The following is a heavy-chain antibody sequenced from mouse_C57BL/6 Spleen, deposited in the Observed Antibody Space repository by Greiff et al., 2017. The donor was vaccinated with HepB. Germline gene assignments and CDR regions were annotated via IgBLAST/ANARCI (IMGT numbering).Heavy chain of an antibody. D-gene: IGHD2-14*01. CDR3: ARATIGYFDY. V-gene: IGHV5-4*03. CDR1: GFTFSSYA. Sequence: EVNLVESGGGLVKPGGSLKLSCAASGFTFSSYAMSWVRQTPEKRLEWVATISDGGSYTYYPDNVKGRFTISRDNAKNNLYLQMSHLKSEDTAMYYCARATIGYFDYWGQGTTLTVSS. CDR2: ISDGGSYT. J-gene: IGHJ2*01.